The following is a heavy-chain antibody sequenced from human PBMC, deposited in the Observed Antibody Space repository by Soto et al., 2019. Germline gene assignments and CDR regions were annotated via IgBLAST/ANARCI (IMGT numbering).Heavy chain of an antibody. D-gene: IGHD6-13*01. V-gene: IGHV4-34*01. Sequence: QVQLQQWGAGLLKPSETLSLTCAVYGGSFSGYYWSWIRQPPGKGLEWIGEINHSGSTNYNPSLKSRVXXSXDXXKNQFSLKLSSVTAADTAVYYCARSIAAAGPSLDYWGQGTLVTVSS. CDR3: ARSIAAAGPSLDY. CDR2: INHSGST. CDR1: GGSFSGYY. J-gene: IGHJ4*02.